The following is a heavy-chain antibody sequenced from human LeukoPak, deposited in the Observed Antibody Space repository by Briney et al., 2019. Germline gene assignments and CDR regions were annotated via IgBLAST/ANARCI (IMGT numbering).Heavy chain of an antibody. CDR2: INHSGST. J-gene: IGHJ4*02. CDR1: GGSFSGYY. D-gene: IGHD6-13*01. Sequence: SETLSLTCAVYGGSFSGYYWSWIRQPPGKGLEWIREINHSGSTNYNPSLKSRVTISVDTSKNQFSLKLSSVTAADTAVYYCARGWGSSSDYWGQGTLVTVSS. CDR3: ARGWGSSSDY. V-gene: IGHV4-34*01.